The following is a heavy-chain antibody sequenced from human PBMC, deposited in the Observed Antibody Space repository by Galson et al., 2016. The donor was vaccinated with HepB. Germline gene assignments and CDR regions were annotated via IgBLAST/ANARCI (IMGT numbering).Heavy chain of an antibody. CDR1: GASIGSGGYY. Sequence: EPLSLTCTVSGASIGSGGYYWGWIRQPPGKVLEWIGSVYYDGTTYYNPSLKSRVTIPLDTSKNQFSLKLASVTAADTAHYYCARHVDYPGSGSLEFWGQGTLVTVSS. CDR2: VYYDGTT. J-gene: IGHJ4*02. CDR3: ARHVDYPGSGSLEF. D-gene: IGHD3-10*01. V-gene: IGHV4-39*01.